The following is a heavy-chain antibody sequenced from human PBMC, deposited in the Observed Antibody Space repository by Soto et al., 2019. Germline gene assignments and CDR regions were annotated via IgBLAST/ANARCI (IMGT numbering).Heavy chain of an antibody. J-gene: IGHJ4*02. D-gene: IGHD6-13*01. Sequence: PGGPLRLSWAASGFTFSSHGMRRVRQAPGKGLEWVAVIWYDGSNKYYADSVKGRFTISRDNSKNTLYLQMNSLRAEDTAVYYCARDRNSHYFDYWGQGTLVTVSS. CDR2: IWYDGSNK. CDR3: ARDRNSHYFDY. V-gene: IGHV3-33*01. CDR1: GFTFSSHG.